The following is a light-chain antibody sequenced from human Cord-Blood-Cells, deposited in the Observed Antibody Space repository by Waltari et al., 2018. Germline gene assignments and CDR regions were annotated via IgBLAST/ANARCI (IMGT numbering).Light chain of an antibody. CDR3: SSYTSSSTLV. CDR1: SSHLRGYTY. CDR2: EVS. V-gene: IGLV2-14*01. J-gene: IGLJ2*01. Sequence: QSALTQPASVCGSPGQTIAISCAPTSSHLRGYTYVSWYQQHPGKATKLMIYEVSNRPSGVSKRFSGSKSGNTASLTSSGLQAEDEADYYCSSYTSSSTLVFGGGTKLTVL.